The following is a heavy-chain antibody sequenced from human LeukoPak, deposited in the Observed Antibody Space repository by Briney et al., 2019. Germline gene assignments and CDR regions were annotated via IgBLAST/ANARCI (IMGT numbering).Heavy chain of an antibody. Sequence: ASVKVSCKASGYTFTNYGISWVRQAPGQGLEWMGWISAYSGNTNYAQNLQGRVTMTTDTSTSTAYMDLRSLRSDDTAVYYCARGLGGSGSYSLTFDSWGQGTLVTVSS. D-gene: IGHD1-26*01. CDR3: ARGLGGSGSYSLTFDS. V-gene: IGHV1-18*01. CDR2: ISAYSGNT. CDR1: GYTFTNYG. J-gene: IGHJ4*02.